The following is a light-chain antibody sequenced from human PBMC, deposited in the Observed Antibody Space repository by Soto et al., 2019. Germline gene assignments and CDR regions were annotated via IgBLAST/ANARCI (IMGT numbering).Light chain of an antibody. Sequence: IVVTQSPATLSVSRWEIATLSCRASQSVSSNLAWYQQKPGQAPRLLIYGASTRATGIPARFRGSGSGTEFTLTISSLQSEDFAVYYCQQYNNWPPITFGQGTRLEIK. CDR3: QQYNNWPPIT. V-gene: IGKV3-15*01. CDR2: GAS. CDR1: QSVSSN. J-gene: IGKJ5*01.